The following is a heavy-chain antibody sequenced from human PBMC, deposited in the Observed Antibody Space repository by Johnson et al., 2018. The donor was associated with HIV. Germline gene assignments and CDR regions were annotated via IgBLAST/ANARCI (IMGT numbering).Heavy chain of an antibody. CDR3: AKATMSGNLHPAGAFDI. V-gene: IGHV3-23*04. J-gene: IGHJ3*02. CDR2: ISGSGGST. Sequence: VHLVESGGGLVQPGGSLRLSCAASGFTFSSYAMSWVRQAPGKGLEWVSAISGSGGSTYYADSVKGRFTISRDNSKNTLYLQMNSLRAEDTAVYYCAKATMSGNLHPAGAFDIWGQGTMVTVSS. D-gene: IGHD1-26*01. CDR1: GFTFSSYA.